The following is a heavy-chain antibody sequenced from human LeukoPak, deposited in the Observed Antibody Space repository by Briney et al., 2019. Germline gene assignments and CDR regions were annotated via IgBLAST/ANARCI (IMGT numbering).Heavy chain of an antibody. D-gene: IGHD6-19*01. J-gene: IGHJ4*02. CDR3: VRTNSPHGWYSSGHFDS. V-gene: IGHV3-66*01. Sequence: PGGSLRLSCAASGFTVSSNYMSWARQAPGKGLEWVSIIYSGRSTYYADSVKGRFAISRDNSKNTQYLQMSSLRAEDTAVYYCVRTNSPHGWYSSGHFDSWGQGTLVTVSS. CDR2: IYSGRST. CDR1: GFTVSSNY.